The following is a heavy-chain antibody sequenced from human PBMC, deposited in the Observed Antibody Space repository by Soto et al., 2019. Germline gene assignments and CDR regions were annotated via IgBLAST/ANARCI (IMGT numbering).Heavy chain of an antibody. CDR1: GFAFSCYV. CDR3: ARAAVPAAIRGTGWFDP. J-gene: IGHJ5*02. CDR2: IGTGGDT. Sequence: GGSLRLSCAASGFAFSCYVLHWVRRAPGKGPEWVSAIGTGGDTYYADSVMGRFTISRDNAKKSLYLQMNSLIAEDMAVYYCARAAVPAAIRGTGWFDPWGQGTLVTVSS. D-gene: IGHD2-2*02. V-gene: IGHV3-13*01.